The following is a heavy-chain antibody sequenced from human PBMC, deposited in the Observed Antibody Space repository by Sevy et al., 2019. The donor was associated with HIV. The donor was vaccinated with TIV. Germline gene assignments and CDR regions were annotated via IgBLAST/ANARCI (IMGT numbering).Heavy chain of an antibody. CDR2: TSYDGSHK. Sequence: GSLRLSYTVSGFIFSNFAMHWVRQAPGKGLEWVAVTSYDGSHKYYADSVKGRFTVSRDNSRNILSLEMSSLRRDDTAVYYCARGENDDEFFQYWGQGTLVTVSS. D-gene: IGHD1-26*01. J-gene: IGHJ1*01. CDR1: GFIFSNFA. CDR3: ARGENDDEFFQY. V-gene: IGHV3-30*04.